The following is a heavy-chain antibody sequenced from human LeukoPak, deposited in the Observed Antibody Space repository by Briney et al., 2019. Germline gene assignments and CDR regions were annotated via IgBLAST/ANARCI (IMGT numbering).Heavy chain of an antibody. D-gene: IGHD3-22*01. J-gene: IGHJ4*02. Sequence: ASVKVSCKASGYTFTSYGISWVRQAPGQGLEWMGWISAYNGNTNYAQKLQGRVTMTTDTSTSTAYMELRSLRSEDTAVYYCARVNYYDSSGNEDGYWGQGTLVTVSS. V-gene: IGHV1-18*01. CDR1: GYTFTSYG. CDR3: ARVNYYDSSGNEDGY. CDR2: ISAYNGNT.